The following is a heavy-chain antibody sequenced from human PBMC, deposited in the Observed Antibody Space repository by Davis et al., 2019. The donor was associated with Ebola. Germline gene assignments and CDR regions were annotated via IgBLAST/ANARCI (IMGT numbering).Heavy chain of an antibody. D-gene: IGHD1-7*01. CDR2: TSYDGSNI. CDR3: ARVGSSSNSIDY. J-gene: IGHJ4*02. Sequence: PGGSLRLSCVASGFTFSYYAMHWVRQAPGKGLQWVAITSYDGSNIYYADAVKGRFTISRDNSKNTLYLQMNSLRPEDTAVYFCARVGSSSNSIDYWGQGTLVTVSS. CDR1: GFTFSYYA. V-gene: IGHV3-30*04.